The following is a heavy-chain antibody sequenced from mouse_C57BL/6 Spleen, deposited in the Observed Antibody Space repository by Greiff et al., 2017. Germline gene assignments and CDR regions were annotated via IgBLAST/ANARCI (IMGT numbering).Heavy chain of an antibody. D-gene: IGHD2-2*01. CDR2: IDPSDSYT. V-gene: IGHV1-69*01. Sequence: QVQLQQPGAELVMPGASVKLSCKASGYTFTSYWMHWVKQRPGQGLEWIGEIDPSDSYTNYNQKFKGKSTLTVDKSSSTAYRQLSSLTSEDSAVYYCARSRGYDGWFAYWGQGTLVTVSA. CDR1: GYTFTSYW. J-gene: IGHJ3*01. CDR3: ARSRGYDGWFAY.